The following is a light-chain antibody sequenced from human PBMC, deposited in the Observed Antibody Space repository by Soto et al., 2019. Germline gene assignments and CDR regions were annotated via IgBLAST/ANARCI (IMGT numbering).Light chain of an antibody. J-gene: IGLJ1*01. Sequence: SDLPQPPSVSGSPGQSVTISCTGTSTDFVTYNRVSWYQQPPGTAPKLIVYEASNRPSGVPDRFSGSKSGNTASLTISGLQHAEEAYNYCSLYNSYNTYVFGTGTKVTV. CDR2: EAS. CDR1: STDFVTYNR. CDR3: SLYNSYNTYV. V-gene: IGLV2-18*01.